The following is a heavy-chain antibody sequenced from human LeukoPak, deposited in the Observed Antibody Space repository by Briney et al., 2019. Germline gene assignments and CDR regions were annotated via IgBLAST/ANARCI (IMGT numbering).Heavy chain of an antibody. Sequence: GGSLRLSCAASGFTFSDYYMGWIRQAPGKGLEWVSYISSSSSYINYADSVKGRFTISRDNAKNSLYLQMNSLRGEDTAVYYCARTNYYGSGSYPFDYWGQGTLVTVSS. D-gene: IGHD3-10*01. CDR3: ARTNYYGSGSYPFDY. J-gene: IGHJ4*02. CDR2: ISSSSSYI. CDR1: GFTFSDYY. V-gene: IGHV3-11*03.